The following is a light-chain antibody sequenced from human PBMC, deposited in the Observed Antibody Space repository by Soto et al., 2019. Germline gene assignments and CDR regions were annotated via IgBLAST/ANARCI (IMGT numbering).Light chain of an antibody. J-gene: IGKJ1*01. CDR1: QSISSW. Sequence: DIQMTQSPSTLSASVGDRVTITCRASQSISSWLAWYQQKPGKAPKLLIYDASSLESGVPSRFSGSGSGTEFTLTISSLQPDDFATYYCQQYNSYPWTFRHGTQVDIK. V-gene: IGKV1-5*01. CDR3: QQYNSYPWT. CDR2: DAS.